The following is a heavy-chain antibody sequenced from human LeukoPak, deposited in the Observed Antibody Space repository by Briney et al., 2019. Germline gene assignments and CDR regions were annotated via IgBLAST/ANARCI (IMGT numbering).Heavy chain of an antibody. D-gene: IGHD3-3*01. V-gene: IGHV1-69*04. Sequence: GASVKVSCKASGGTFSSYAISWVRQAPGQGLEWMGRIIPILGIANYAQKFQGRVTTTADKSTSTAYMELSSLRSEDTAVYYCASHPYDSWSGYTFDYWGQGTLVTVSS. CDR1: GGTFSSYA. CDR2: IIPILGIA. J-gene: IGHJ4*02. CDR3: ASHPYDSWSGYTFDY.